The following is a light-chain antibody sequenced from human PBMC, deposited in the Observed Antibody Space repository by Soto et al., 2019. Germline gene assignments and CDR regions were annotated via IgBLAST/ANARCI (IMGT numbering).Light chain of an antibody. V-gene: IGLV2-18*02. CDR2: EVS. Sequence: QSALTQPPSVSGSPGQSVTISCTGTSSDVGSYNRVSWYQQPPGTAPKLMIYEVSNRPSGVPDRFSGSKSGNTASLTISGLQAEDEADYYCSSYTSISTDVFGTGTKVTVL. CDR3: SSYTSISTDV. J-gene: IGLJ1*01. CDR1: SSDVGSYNR.